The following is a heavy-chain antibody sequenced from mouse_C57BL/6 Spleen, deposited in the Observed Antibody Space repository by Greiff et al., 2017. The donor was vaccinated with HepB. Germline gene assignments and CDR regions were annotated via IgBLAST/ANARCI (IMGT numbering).Heavy chain of an antibody. V-gene: IGHV5-16*01. D-gene: IGHD3-1*01. CDR2: INYDGSST. Sequence: DVKLVESEGGLVQPGSSMKLSCTASGFTFSDYYMAWVRQVPEKGLEWVANINYDGSSTYYLDSLKSRFIISRDNAKNILYLQMSSLKSEDTATYYCARAVSELTRVYYDYWGQGTTLTVSS. J-gene: IGHJ2*01. CDR1: GFTFSDYY. CDR3: ARAVSELTRVYYDY.